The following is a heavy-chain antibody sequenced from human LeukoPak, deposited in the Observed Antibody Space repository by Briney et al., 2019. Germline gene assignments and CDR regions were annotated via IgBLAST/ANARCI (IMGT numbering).Heavy chain of an antibody. Sequence: GGSLRLSCAASGFAFSSYAMSWVRQAPGKGLEWVSGVRDSGGSTYYADSVKGRFTISRDSSKSTLYLQMNSLRAEDTALYYCAKEVLGGSYSSIDYWGQGTRVTVSS. J-gene: IGHJ4*02. D-gene: IGHD1-26*01. V-gene: IGHV3-23*01. CDR3: AKEVLGGSYSSIDY. CDR1: GFAFSSYA. CDR2: VRDSGGST.